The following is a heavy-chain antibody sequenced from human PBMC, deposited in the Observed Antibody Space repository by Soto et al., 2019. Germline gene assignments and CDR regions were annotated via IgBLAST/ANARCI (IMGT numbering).Heavy chain of an antibody. CDR1: GGSISSGGYY. J-gene: IGHJ6*03. Sequence: SETLSLTCTVSGGSISSGGYYWSWIRQHPEKGLKWIGYIYYSGSTYYNPSLKSRVTISVDTSKNQFSLKLSSVTAADTAVYYCARAIPYCSSTSCYYYYYMDVWGKGTTVTVSS. CDR2: IYYSGST. V-gene: IGHV4-31*03. CDR3: ARAIPYCSSTSCYYYYYMDV. D-gene: IGHD2-2*01.